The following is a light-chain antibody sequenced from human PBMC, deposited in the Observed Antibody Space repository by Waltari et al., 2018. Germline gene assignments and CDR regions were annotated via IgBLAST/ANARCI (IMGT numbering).Light chain of an antibody. J-gene: IGKJ4*01. V-gene: IGKV1-33*01. CDR1: KDVSNY. CDR3: QQCDNLPLT. Sequence: IQMTQSPSSLSASVGDRVTITCQASKDVSNYLNWYQLKPGKAPKLLIYDASNLETGVPSRFSGSGSGTDFTVTISSLQPEDIATYYCQQCDNLPLTFGGGTKVDIK. CDR2: DAS.